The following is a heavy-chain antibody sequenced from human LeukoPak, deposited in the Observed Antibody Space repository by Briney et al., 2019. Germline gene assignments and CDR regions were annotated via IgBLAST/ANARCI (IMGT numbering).Heavy chain of an antibody. J-gene: IGHJ2*01. D-gene: IGHD1-26*01. CDR1: GFSLSSHG. CDR3: AKGNWGERLDWYFDL. CDR2: ITGSGGST. Sequence: PGGSLRLSCVASGFSLSSHGMSWVRQAPGSGLEWVSGITGSGGSTYYADSVKGRFTVSRDNSKTTLYLQMNSLRAEDTAVYYCAKGNWGERLDWYFDLWGRGTLVTVSS. V-gene: IGHV3-23*01.